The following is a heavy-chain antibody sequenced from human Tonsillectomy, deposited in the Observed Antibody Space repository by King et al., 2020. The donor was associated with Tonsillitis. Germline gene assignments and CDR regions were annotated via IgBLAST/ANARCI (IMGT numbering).Heavy chain of an antibody. V-gene: IGHV3-11*05. CDR2: ISSSSSYT. J-gene: IGHJ6*03. CDR1: GFTFSDYY. D-gene: IGHD3-10*01. CDR3: AGAVIVRGLTQAPSYYYYYMDV. Sequence: VQLVESGGGLVKPGGSLRLSCAASGFTFSDYYMSWIRQAPGKGLEWVSYISSSSSYTNYADSVKGRFTISRDNAKNSLYLQMNSLRAEDTAVYYCAGAVIVRGLTQAPSYYYYYMDVWGKGTTVTVSS.